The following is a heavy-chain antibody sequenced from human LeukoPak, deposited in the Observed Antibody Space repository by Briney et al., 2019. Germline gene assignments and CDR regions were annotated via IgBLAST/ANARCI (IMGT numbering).Heavy chain of an antibody. D-gene: IGHD3-22*01. CDR2: IYYSGST. CDR3: ARAYYYDSSGYNYYYYYGMDV. V-gene: IGHV4-39*07. J-gene: IGHJ6*02. CDR1: GGSISSSSYY. Sequence: SETLSLTCTVSGGSISSSSYYWGWIRQPPGKGLEWIGSIYYSGSTYYNPSLKSRVTISVDTSKNQFSLKLSSVTAADTAVYYCARAYYYDSSGYNYYYYYGMDVWGQGTTVTVSS.